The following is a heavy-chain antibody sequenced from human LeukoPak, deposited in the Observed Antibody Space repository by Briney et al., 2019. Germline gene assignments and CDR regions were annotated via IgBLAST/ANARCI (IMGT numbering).Heavy chain of an antibody. CDR1: GGSFSGYY. J-gene: IGHJ6*02. Sequence: PSETLSLTCAVYGGSFSGYYWGWIRQPPGKGLEWIGSIYYSGSTYYNPSLKSRVTVSVDTSKNQFSLKLSFVTAADTAVYYCARERYYDSSGYYPPYYYGMDVWGQGTTVTVSS. D-gene: IGHD3-22*01. CDR3: ARERYYDSSGYYPPYYYGMDV. CDR2: IYYSGST. V-gene: IGHV4-34*01.